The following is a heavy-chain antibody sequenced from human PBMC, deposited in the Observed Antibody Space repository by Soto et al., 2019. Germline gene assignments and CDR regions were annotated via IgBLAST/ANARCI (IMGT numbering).Heavy chain of an antibody. V-gene: IGHV3-30-3*01. Sequence: QVQLVESGGGVAQPGRSLRLSCAASGFTFSSYAMHWVRQAPGKGLEWVAVISYDGSNKYYADSVKGRFTISRDNSKNTLYPEMNRLRARETAVYCCARVDYGGYVLNYWGQGTLVTVSS. CDR1: GFTFSSYA. CDR3: ARVDYGGYVLNY. D-gene: IGHD4-17*01. J-gene: IGHJ4*02. CDR2: ISYDGSNK.